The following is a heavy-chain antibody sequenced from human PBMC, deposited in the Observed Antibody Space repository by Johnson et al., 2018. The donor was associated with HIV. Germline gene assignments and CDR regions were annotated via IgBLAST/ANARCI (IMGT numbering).Heavy chain of an antibody. CDR3: ARGGGCGGDCYSGYDAFDI. J-gene: IGHJ3*02. Sequence: QVQLVESGGGVVQPGRSLRLSCAASGFTFSSYPIHWVRQAPGKGLEWVAVISYAGSNKYYADSVKGRFTISRDNSKNTLYLQMNSLRTWDTAVYYCARGGGCGGDCYSGYDAFDIWGQGTMVTVSS. D-gene: IGHD2-21*02. CDR1: GFTFSSYP. CDR2: ISYAGSNK. V-gene: IGHV3-30*04.